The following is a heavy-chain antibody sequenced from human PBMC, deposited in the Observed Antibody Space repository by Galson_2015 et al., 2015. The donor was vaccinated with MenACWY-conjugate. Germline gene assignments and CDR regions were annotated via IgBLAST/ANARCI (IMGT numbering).Heavy chain of an antibody. CDR3: AKSGSDSYYFHMDV. CDR1: GFTFSYYA. Sequence: SLRLSCAASGFTFSYYAMSWVRQGPGTGLEWVSSISASGGSIHYADPVKGRFTISRDNSKNTLYLQMNSLRADLRAEGTAVYYCAKSGSDSYYFHMDVWGQETTVTVSS. J-gene: IGHJ6*02. V-gene: IGHV3-23*01. D-gene: IGHD3/OR15-3a*01. CDR2: ISASGGSI.